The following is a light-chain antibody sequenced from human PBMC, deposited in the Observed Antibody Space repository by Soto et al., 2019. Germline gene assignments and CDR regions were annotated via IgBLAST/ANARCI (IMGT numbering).Light chain of an antibody. V-gene: IGLV2-14*01. CDR3: SSYTRSSTWV. J-gene: IGLJ3*02. Sequence: QSALTQPGSVSGSPGQSITISCSGTSSDVGAYNFVSWYQQHPGKAPKLMIYEVSNRPSGVSNRFSGSKSGNTASLTISGLQAEDEADYYCSSYTRSSTWVFGGGTKLTVL. CDR2: EVS. CDR1: SSDVGAYNF.